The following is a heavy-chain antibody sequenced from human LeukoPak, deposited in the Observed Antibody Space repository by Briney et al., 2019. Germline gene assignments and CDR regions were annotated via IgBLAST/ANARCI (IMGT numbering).Heavy chain of an antibody. Sequence: GGSLRLSCATSGFTFSSYGMHWVRQAPGKGLEWVAFIRYDGSNKYYADSVKGRFTISRDNSKNTLYLQMNSLRAEDTAVYYCATIGYCSRTSCYDFDYWGQGTLVTVSS. CDR1: GFTFSSYG. J-gene: IGHJ4*02. D-gene: IGHD2-2*01. V-gene: IGHV3-30*02. CDR2: IRYDGSNK. CDR3: ATIGYCSRTSCYDFDY.